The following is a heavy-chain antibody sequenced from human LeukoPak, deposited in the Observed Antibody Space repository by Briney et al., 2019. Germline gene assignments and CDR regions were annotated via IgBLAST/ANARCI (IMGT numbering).Heavy chain of an antibody. CDR3: AKDMEDSSAWYFDY. D-gene: IGHD3-22*01. CDR1: GFTFNSYG. V-gene: IGHV3-30*02. J-gene: IGHJ4*02. CDR2: IRYDGSNK. Sequence: GGSLRLSCAASGFTFNSYGMHWVRQAPGKGLEWVAFIRYDGSNKYYAESVKGRFTISRDNSKNTLYLQMNSLRAEDTAVYYCAKDMEDSSAWYFDYWGQGTLVTVSS.